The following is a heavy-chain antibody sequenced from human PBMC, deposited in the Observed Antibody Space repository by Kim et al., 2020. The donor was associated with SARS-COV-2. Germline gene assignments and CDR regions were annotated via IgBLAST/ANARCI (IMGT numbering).Heavy chain of an antibody. CDR3: ARGVPDDYGGLTHAFDM. CDR2: INHSGST. Sequence: SETLSLTCAVYGGSFSGYYWSWIRQPPGKGLEWIGEINHSGSTNYNPSLKSRVTISVDTSKNQFSLKLSSVTAADTAVYYCARGVPDDYGGLTHAFDMWG. V-gene: IGHV4-34*01. CDR1: GGSFSGYY. J-gene: IGHJ3*02. D-gene: IGHD4-17*01.